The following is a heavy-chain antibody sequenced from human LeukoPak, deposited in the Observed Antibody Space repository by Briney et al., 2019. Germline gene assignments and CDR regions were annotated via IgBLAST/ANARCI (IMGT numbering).Heavy chain of an antibody. V-gene: IGHV4-34*01. Sequence: SETLSLTCAVYGGSFSGYYWSRIRQPPGKGLEWIGEINHSGSTNYNPSLKSRVTISVDTSKNQFSLKLSSVTAADTAVYYCARRKRGVRYSSGSGYFDYWGQGTLVTVSS. J-gene: IGHJ4*02. CDR2: INHSGST. CDR3: ARRKRGVRYSSGSGYFDY. D-gene: IGHD6-19*01. CDR1: GGSFSGYY.